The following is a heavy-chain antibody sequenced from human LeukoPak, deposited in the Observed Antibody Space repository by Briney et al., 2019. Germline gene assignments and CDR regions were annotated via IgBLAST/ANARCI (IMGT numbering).Heavy chain of an antibody. CDR1: GGSISSLY. CDR2: IYYTGST. Sequence: PSETLSLTCSVSGGSISSLYWSWIRQPPGKGLEWIGYIYYTGSTNYNPSLKSRVTMFVDMSKNQFSLRLSSVTAVDTAVYYCARHRAYSSSSPFDYWGQGTLVTVSS. CDR3: ARHRAYSSSSPFDY. D-gene: IGHD6-6*01. J-gene: IGHJ4*02. V-gene: IGHV4-59*08.